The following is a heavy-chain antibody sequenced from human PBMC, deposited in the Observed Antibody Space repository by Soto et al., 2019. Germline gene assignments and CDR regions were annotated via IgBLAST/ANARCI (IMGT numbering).Heavy chain of an antibody. CDR1: SGSLTDHY. CDR2: INHSGIT. J-gene: IGHJ6*02. CDR3: ARGKPSGYRFGPRNLFYYGMDA. D-gene: IGHD5-18*01. V-gene: IGHV4-34*01. Sequence: PSETLSLTCGVFSGSLTDHYWTWIRQTPGKGLEWIGEINHSGITDYNPSLKSRVTLSLDTSKNQFSLKVTALTAADTAVYYCARGKPSGYRFGPRNLFYYGMDAWGPGTTVTVSS.